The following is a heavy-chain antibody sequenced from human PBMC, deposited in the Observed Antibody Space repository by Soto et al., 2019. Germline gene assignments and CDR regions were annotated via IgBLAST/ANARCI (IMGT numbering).Heavy chain of an antibody. CDR2: INHSGST. CDR1: GGSFSGYY. V-gene: IGHV4-34*01. D-gene: IGHD5-18*01. Sequence: SETLSLTCAVYGGSFSGYYWSWIRQPPGKGLEWIGEINHSGSTNYNPSLKSRVTISVDTSKNQFSLKLSSVTAADTAVYYCARVSGYSYGYLFDYWGQGTLVTVSS. J-gene: IGHJ4*02. CDR3: ARVSGYSYGYLFDY.